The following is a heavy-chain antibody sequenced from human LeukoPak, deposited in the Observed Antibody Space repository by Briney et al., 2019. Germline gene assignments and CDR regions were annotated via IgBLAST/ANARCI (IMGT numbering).Heavy chain of an antibody. D-gene: IGHD2-15*01. V-gene: IGHV1-2*02. CDR1: GYTFTGYY. CDR3: ARESPDIVVVVTAALRRGWFDP. Sequence: ASVKVSCKASGYTFTGYYIHWVRQAPGQGFEWMGWINPQWGGTNYAQKFQGRATMTRDTSISTAYMELTRLKSADTAVYYCARESPDIVVVVTAALRRGWFDPWGQGTLVTVSS. CDR2: INPQWGGT. J-gene: IGHJ5*02.